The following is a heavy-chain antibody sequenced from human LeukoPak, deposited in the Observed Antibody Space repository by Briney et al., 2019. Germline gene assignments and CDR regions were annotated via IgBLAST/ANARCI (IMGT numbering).Heavy chain of an antibody. V-gene: IGHV4-38-2*01. CDR3: AKQGPTVVTHFDT. J-gene: IGHJ4*02. CDR1: GYSISSGYY. Sequence: SETLSLTCAVSGYSISSGYYWGWTRQPPGKGLDWIASMYHSGNTYYNPSLKSRVTISVDTSKNQFSLRLSSVTAADTAVYYCAKQGPTVVTHFDTWGQGTLVTVSS. D-gene: IGHD4-23*01. CDR2: MYHSGNT.